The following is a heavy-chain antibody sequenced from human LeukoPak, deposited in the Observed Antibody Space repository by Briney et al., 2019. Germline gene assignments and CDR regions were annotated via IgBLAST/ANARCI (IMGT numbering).Heavy chain of an antibody. CDR3: ARDRTGVSSRLDY. CDR2: IYSSGSYI. D-gene: IGHD3/OR15-3a*01. J-gene: IGHJ4*02. V-gene: IGHV3-21*01. CDR1: GFTFSTYT. Sequence: GGSMRLSCAASGFTFSTYTMNWVRQAPGKGLERVSSIYSSGSYIYYADSVQGRFTIARDNAKNSLYLKMNSLRVDDTALYYCARDRTGVSSRLDYWGQGTLVIVSS.